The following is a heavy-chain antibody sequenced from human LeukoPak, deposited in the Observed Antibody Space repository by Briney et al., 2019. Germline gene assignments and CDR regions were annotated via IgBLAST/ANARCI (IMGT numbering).Heavy chain of an antibody. CDR3: ARDSGGGDYRL. CDR2: IYYSGST. CDR1: GGSISNYY. J-gene: IGHJ3*01. D-gene: IGHD2-21*01. V-gene: IGHV4-59*01. Sequence: SETLSLTCTVSGGSISNYYWSWIRQPPGKGLEWIGFIYYSGSTNYNPSLKSRVTISVDTSKNQFSLKLSSVTAADTAVYYCARDSGGGDYRLWGQGTMVTVSS.